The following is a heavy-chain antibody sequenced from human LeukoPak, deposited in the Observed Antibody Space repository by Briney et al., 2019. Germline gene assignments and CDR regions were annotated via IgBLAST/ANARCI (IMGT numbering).Heavy chain of an antibody. Sequence: ASVKVSCKASGYTFTSYGISWVRQAPGQGLEWMGWINPNSGGTNYAQKFQGRVTMTRDTSISTAYMELSRLRSDDTAVYYCARATMIVVIADAFDIWGQGTMVTVSS. CDR3: ARATMIVVIADAFDI. J-gene: IGHJ3*02. V-gene: IGHV1-2*02. CDR2: INPNSGGT. CDR1: GYTFTSYG. D-gene: IGHD3-22*01.